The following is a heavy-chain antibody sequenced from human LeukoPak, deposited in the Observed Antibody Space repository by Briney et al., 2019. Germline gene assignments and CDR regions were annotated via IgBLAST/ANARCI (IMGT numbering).Heavy chain of an antibody. CDR2: ISSSGYPI. V-gene: IGHV3-48*03. Sequence: GGSLRLSCAASGFTFSSYEMNWVRQAPGKGLEWVSYISSSGYPIYYADSVKGRFTISRDNAKNSLYLQMNSLRAEDTAVYYCARGPYASGSYGRRGWVHYMDVWGKGTTVTISS. CDR3: ARGPYASGSYGRRGWVHYMDV. CDR1: GFTFSSYE. J-gene: IGHJ6*03. D-gene: IGHD3-10*01.